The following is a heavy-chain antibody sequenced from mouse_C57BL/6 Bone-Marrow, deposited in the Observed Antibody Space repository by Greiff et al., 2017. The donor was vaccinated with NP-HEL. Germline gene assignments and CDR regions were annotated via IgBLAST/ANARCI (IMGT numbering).Heavy chain of an antibody. CDR3: TIWFQAWFAY. J-gene: IGHJ3*01. CDR1: GFNIKDDY. V-gene: IGHV14-4*01. Sequence: VQLQQSGAELVRPGASVKLSCTASGFNIKDDYMHWVKQRPEQGLEWIGWIDPENGDTEYASKFQGKATITADTYSNTAYLQLSSLTSEDTAVYYCTIWFQAWFAYWGQGTLVTVSA. D-gene: IGHD2-2*01. CDR2: IDPENGDT.